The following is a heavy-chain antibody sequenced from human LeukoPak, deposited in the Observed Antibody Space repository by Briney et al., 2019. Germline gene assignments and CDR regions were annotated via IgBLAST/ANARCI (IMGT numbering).Heavy chain of an antibody. Sequence: SQTLSLTCAISGDSVSSNSAAWNWIRQSPSRGLEWLGRTYYRSKWYNDYAVSVKSRITINPDTSKNQFSLQLNSVTPEDTAVYYCARAGRTYYYDSSGSLDAFDIWGQGTMATVSS. D-gene: IGHD3-22*01. CDR3: ARAGRTYYYDSSGSLDAFDI. J-gene: IGHJ3*02. V-gene: IGHV6-1*01. CDR1: GDSVSSNSAA. CDR2: TYYRSKWYN.